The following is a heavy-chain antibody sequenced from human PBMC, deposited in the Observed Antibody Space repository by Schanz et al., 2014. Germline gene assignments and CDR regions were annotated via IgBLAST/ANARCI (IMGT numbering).Heavy chain of an antibody. J-gene: IGHJ3*02. V-gene: IGHV1-18*01. CDR3: AFDRDDAYDI. D-gene: IGHD3-9*01. Sequence: QVQLVQSGAEVKKPGSSVKVSCTASGGTFSSYTISWVRQAPGQGLEWMGWISDYNGKTNYAQKLQGRVTMTTDTSTGTAYMELRSLRSDDTAVYYCAFDRDDAYDIWGQGTTVTVSS. CDR1: GGTFSSYT. CDR2: ISDYNGKT.